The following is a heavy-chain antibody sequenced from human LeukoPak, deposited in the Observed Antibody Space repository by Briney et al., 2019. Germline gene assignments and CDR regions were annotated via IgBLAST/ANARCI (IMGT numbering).Heavy chain of an antibody. CDR2: FIPILDTA. CDR3: AGIPVFGVVLHQEPV. CDR1: GVTFSDYA. V-gene: IGHV1-69*10. Sequence: ASVKVSCQASGVTFSDYALNWVRQAPGQGLEWMGVFIPILDTANSTQKFQGRLTITADKSTNTVYMELSSLRYDDTAVYFCAGIPVFGVVLHQEPVWGKGTTVTVSS. J-gene: IGHJ6*03. D-gene: IGHD3-3*01.